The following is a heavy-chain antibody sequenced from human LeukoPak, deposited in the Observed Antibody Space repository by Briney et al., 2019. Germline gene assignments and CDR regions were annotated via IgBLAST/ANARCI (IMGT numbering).Heavy chain of an antibody. V-gene: IGHV3-33*08. D-gene: IGHD6-19*01. Sequence: PGGSLRLSCAASGFTFNNYGMHWVRKAPGKGLEWVAVIWYDGSDKYHADSVKGRFTISRDNSKNMLYLQMNSLRAEDTAVYYCASSSGWYLSSDYWGQGTLVTVSS. J-gene: IGHJ4*02. CDR1: GFTFNNYG. CDR3: ASSSGWYLSSDY. CDR2: IWYDGSDK.